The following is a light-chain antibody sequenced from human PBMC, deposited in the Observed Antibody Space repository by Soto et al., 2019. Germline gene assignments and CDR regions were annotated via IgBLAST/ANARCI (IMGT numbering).Light chain of an antibody. V-gene: IGKV3-15*01. Sequence: EIVMTQSPPTLYVSPGERATPSCRGSQSISRNLAWFQQKAGQAPSLLVFGASTRSAGIPARFSGSGSGTEFSLTITGLQYEDFAVYFCHQYENWPKTFGQGTKVDIK. J-gene: IGKJ1*01. CDR3: HQYENWPKT. CDR1: QSISRN. CDR2: GAS.